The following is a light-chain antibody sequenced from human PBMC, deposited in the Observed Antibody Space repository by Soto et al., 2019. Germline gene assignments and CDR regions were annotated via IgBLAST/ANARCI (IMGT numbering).Light chain of an antibody. V-gene: IGLV1-51*01. CDR2: DNN. CDR3: GTWDGSLSAVV. Sequence: QSVLTQPPSVSAAPGQKVTISCSGSSSNIGKYYVSWYQQVPRTAPKLLIYDNNKRPSGIPDRFSGSKSGTSATLGIIGLQTGDEADYYCGTWDGSLSAVVFGGGTKLTVL. CDR1: SSNIGKYY. J-gene: IGLJ2*01.